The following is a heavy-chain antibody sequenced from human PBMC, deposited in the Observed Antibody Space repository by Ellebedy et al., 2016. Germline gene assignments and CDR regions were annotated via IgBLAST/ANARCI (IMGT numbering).Heavy chain of an antibody. V-gene: IGHV5-10-1*01. CDR2: IDPSDSYT. Sequence: GGSLRLSCKGSGYSFTSYWISWVRQMPGKGLEWMGRIDPSDSYTNYSPSFQGHVTMSADKSIITAYLQWSSLKASDTAMYYCARAGYGGNENDAFHIWGQGTMVTVSS. D-gene: IGHD4-23*01. CDR3: ARAGYGGNENDAFHI. J-gene: IGHJ3*02. CDR1: GYSFTSYW.